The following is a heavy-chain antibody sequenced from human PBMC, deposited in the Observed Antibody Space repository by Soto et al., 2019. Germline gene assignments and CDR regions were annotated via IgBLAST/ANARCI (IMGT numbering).Heavy chain of an antibody. V-gene: IGHV4-4*02. J-gene: IGHJ4*02. CDR2: MSHIGSA. Sequence: QVLLQESGPGRVQPSGTLSLSCVVSGVYIGSNYYWGWVRQPSGKGLEWVGDMSHIGSANYNPSLNGRVTISKAKSQNQLSLKLNSVTAADTAVYYCARSLGWYAIDYCGQGTLVIVSS. CDR1: GVYIGSNYY. CDR3: ARSLGWYAIDY. D-gene: IGHD6-19*01.